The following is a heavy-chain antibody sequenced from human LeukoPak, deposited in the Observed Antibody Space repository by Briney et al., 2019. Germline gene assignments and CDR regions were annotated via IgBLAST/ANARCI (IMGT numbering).Heavy chain of an antibody. CDR2: INHSEST. Sequence: PSETLSLTCAVYGGSFSGYYWSWIRQPPGKGLEWIGEINHSESTNYNPSLKSRVTISVDTSKNQFSLKLSSVTAADTAVYYCARGRRSTPSFPYWGQGTLVTVSS. V-gene: IGHV4-34*01. J-gene: IGHJ4*02. CDR3: ARGRRSTPSFPY. CDR1: GGSFSGYY. D-gene: IGHD6-6*01.